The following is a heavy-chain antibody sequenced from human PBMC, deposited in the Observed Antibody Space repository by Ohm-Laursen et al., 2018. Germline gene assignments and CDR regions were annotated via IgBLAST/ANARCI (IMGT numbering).Heavy chain of an antibody. Sequence: SLRLSCAASGFTFSSYSMHWVRQAPGNGLEWVAVISHDGSDKYYADSVKGRFTISRVNSKNTLYLKMDSLRAEDTALYYCARDLYKVEKGMDVWGQGTTVTVSS. CDR2: ISHDGSDK. CDR1: GFTFSSYS. CDR3: ARDLYKVEKGMDV. V-gene: IGHV3-30*03. D-gene: IGHD3-16*01. J-gene: IGHJ6*02.